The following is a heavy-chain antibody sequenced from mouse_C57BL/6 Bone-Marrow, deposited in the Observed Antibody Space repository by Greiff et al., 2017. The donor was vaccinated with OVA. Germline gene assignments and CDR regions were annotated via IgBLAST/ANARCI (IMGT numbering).Heavy chain of an antibody. V-gene: IGHV1-50*01. D-gene: IGHD1-1*01. CDR3: ARWVPYYYGSSWYFNV. Sequence: QVQLKQPGAELVKPGASVKLSCKASGYTFTSYWMQWVKQRPGQGLEWIGEIDPSDSYTNYNQKFKGKATLTVDTSSSTAYMKLSSLTSGDSTSYYCARWVPYYYGSSWYFNVWGTGTTVTVSS. CDR1: GYTFTSYW. CDR2: IDPSDSYT. J-gene: IGHJ1*03.